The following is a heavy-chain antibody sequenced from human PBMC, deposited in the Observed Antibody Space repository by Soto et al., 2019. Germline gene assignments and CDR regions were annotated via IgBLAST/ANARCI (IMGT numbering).Heavy chain of an antibody. V-gene: IGHV1-69*13. CDR2: IIPIFGTA. CDR1: GGTFSSYA. D-gene: IGHD2-15*01. J-gene: IGHJ4*02. CDR3: ASHEVVAATPYYFDY. Sequence: GASVKVSCKASGGTFSSYAISWVRQAPGQGLEWMGGIIPIFGTANYAQKFQGRVTITADESTSTAYMELSSLRSEDTAVYYCASHEVVAATPYYFDYWGQGTLVTVSS.